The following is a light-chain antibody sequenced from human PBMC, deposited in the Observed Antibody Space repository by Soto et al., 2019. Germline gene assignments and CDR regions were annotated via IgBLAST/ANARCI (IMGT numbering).Light chain of an antibody. V-gene: IGKV3-11*01. CDR2: DTS. CDR3: QQRGTWPPRIT. Sequence: EIVLTQSPATLSLSPGERATLSCRASQSVSSFLAWYQQKPGQTPRLLIYDTSNRATGIQARFSGSGSGTDFTLTISSLEPEDSAVYYCQQRGTWPPRITFGQGTRLEIK. J-gene: IGKJ5*01. CDR1: QSVSSF.